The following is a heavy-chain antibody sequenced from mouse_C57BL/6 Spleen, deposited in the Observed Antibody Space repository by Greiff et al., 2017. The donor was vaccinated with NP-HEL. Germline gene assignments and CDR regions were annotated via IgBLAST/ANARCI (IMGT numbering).Heavy chain of an antibody. Sequence: EVKLLESGAELVRPGASVKLSCTASGFNIKDDYMHWVKQRPEQGLEWIGWIDPENGDTEYASKFQGKATITADTSSNTAYLQLSSLTSEDTAVYYCTCYYYGSSPFDYWGQGTTLTVSS. CDR3: TCYYYGSSPFDY. J-gene: IGHJ2*01. CDR2: IDPENGDT. CDR1: GFNIKDDY. V-gene: IGHV14-4*01. D-gene: IGHD1-1*01.